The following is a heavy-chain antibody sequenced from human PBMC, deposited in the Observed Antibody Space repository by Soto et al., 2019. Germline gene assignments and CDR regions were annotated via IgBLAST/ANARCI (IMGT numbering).Heavy chain of an antibody. CDR3: ATANILTGYQVW. Sequence: GASVKVSCKGSGYALTELSMHWVRQAPGKGLEWMGGFDPEDGETIYAQKFQGRVTMTEDTSTDTAYMELSSLRSEDTAVYYCATANILTGYQVWWGQGTLVTVSS. V-gene: IGHV1-24*01. CDR2: FDPEDGET. CDR1: GYALTELS. D-gene: IGHD3-9*01. J-gene: IGHJ4*02.